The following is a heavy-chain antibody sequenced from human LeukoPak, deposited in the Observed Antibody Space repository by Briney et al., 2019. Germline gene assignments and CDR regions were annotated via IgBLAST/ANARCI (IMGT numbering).Heavy chain of an antibody. V-gene: IGHV3-64*01. D-gene: IGHD3-10*01. CDR2: ISSNGGST. CDR3: ARDLLVRGVTSN. J-gene: IGHJ4*02. Sequence: GGSLRLSCAASGFTFSSYAMHWVRQAPGKGLEYVSAISSNGGSTYYANSVKGRFNISRDNSKNTLYLQMGGLRAEDMAVYYCARDLLVRGVTSNWGQGTLVTVSS. CDR1: GFTFSSYA.